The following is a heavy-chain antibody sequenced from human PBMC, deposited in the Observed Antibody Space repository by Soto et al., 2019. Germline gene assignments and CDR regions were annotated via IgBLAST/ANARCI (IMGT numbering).Heavy chain of an antibody. CDR2: ISHRGTP. Sequence: QVQLQESGPGLVEPSETLSLTCAVSGGSISETYWWSWVRQPPGKGLEWIGEISHRGTPHYNPSLWSRVTMSTDTSRNQISPTLMSVTAADSASYFCARHIAVAGTRGFDYWGQGTLVTVSS. J-gene: IGHJ4*02. V-gene: IGHV4-4*02. CDR3: ARHIAVAGTRGFDY. D-gene: IGHD6-19*01. CDR1: GGSISETYW.